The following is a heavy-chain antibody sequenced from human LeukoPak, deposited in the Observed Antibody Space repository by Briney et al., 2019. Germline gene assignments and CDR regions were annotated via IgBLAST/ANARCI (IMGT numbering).Heavy chain of an antibody. CDR3: ARGPGRIFGVVTDIIYYYYYYMDV. CDR1: GGSISSSSYY. V-gene: IGHV4-61*02. Sequence: SETLSLTCTVSGGSISSSSYYWSWIRQPAGKGLEWSGRIYTSGSTNYNPSLKRRVTMSVDTSKNQFSLKLSSVTAADTAVYYCARGPGRIFGVVTDIIYYYYYYMDVWGKGTTVTVSS. J-gene: IGHJ6*03. CDR2: IYTSGST. D-gene: IGHD3-3*01.